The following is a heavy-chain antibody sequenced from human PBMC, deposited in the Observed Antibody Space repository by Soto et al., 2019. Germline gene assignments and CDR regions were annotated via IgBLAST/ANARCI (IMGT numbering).Heavy chain of an antibody. V-gene: IGHV4-34*01. Sequence: QVQLQQWGAGLLKPSETLSLNCAVYGGSFSGYYWCWIRQPPGKGLEWIGEINHRGSINYNPSLKSRDTMSVDTAKDQFALKLNSVTAADTAVFYCARGARMRIPAASGRDYYYHGLDVWGQGTAVTVSS. CDR1: GGSFSGYY. D-gene: IGHD2-15*01. CDR2: INHRGSI. CDR3: ARGARMRIPAASGRDYYYHGLDV. J-gene: IGHJ6*02.